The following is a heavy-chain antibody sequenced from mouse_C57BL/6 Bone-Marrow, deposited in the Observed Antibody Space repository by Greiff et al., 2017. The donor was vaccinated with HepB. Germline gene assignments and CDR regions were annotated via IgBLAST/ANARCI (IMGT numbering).Heavy chain of an antibody. D-gene: IGHD1-1*01. CDR3: ARGTVVATDWYFDV. J-gene: IGHJ1*03. Sequence: QVQLQQSGAEPARPGASVKLSCKASGYTFTSYGISWVKQRTGQGLEWIGEIYPRSGNTYYNEKFKGKATLTADKSSSTAYMELRSLTSEDSAVYFCARGTVVATDWYFDVWGTGTTVTVSS. V-gene: IGHV1-81*01. CDR1: GYTFTSYG. CDR2: IYPRSGNT.